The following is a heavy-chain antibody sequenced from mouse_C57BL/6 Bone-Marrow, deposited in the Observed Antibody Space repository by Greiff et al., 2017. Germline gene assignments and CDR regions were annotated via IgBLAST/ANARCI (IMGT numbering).Heavy chain of an antibody. CDR3: ARRGSSGTLDY. CDR1: GYTFTSYW. Sequence: QVQLQQPGAELVKPGASVKMSCKASGYTFTSYWITWVKQRPGQGLEWIGDIYPGSGSTNYNEKFKGKATFTADTSSNTAYMQLSSLTTEDSAIYYCARRGSSGTLDYWGQGTSVTVSS. CDR2: IYPGSGST. J-gene: IGHJ4*01. V-gene: IGHV1-55*01. D-gene: IGHD3-2*02.